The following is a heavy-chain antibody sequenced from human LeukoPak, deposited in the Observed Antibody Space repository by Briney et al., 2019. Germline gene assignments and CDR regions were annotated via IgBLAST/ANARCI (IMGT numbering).Heavy chain of an antibody. Sequence: SVKVSCKASGGSFTGYGISWVRQAPGQGLEWMGKIIPIDGRANYGQKFQGRVTITADESTTTSYMELSSLTAEDMAVYYCAKGGVYEFRDDYWGQGTLVTVSS. CDR3: AKGGVYEFRDDY. J-gene: IGHJ4*02. D-gene: IGHD3-3*01. CDR2: IIPIDGRA. V-gene: IGHV1-69*11. CDR1: GGSFTGYG.